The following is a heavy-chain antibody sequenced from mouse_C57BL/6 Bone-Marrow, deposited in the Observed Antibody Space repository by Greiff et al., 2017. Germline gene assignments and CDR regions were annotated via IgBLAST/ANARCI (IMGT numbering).Heavy chain of an antibody. V-gene: IGHV1-64*01. Sequence: QVQLQQPGAELVKPGASVKMSCKASGYTFTSYWMHWVKQRPGQGLEWIGMIHPNSGSTNYNEKFKSKATLTVDKSSSTAYMQLSSLTSEDSAVYYCARGAYSYAMDDWGKGTSVTVSS. CDR1: GYTFTSYW. CDR3: ARGAYSYAMDD. CDR2: IHPNSGST. D-gene: IGHD2-10*01. J-gene: IGHJ4*01.